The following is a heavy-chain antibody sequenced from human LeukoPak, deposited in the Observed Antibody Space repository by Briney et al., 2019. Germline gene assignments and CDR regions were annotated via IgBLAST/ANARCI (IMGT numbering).Heavy chain of an antibody. D-gene: IGHD3-10*01. CDR1: GFTFSSYS. Sequence: GGSLRLSCAASGFTFSSYSMKWVRQAPGKGLEWVSSIISSSSYIYYADSVKGRFTISRDNAKNSLYRQMNSLRAEDTAVYYCARMVRGVIIGWFDPWGQGTLVTVSS. CDR3: ARMVRGVIIGWFDP. J-gene: IGHJ5*02. CDR2: IISSSSYI. V-gene: IGHV3-21*01.